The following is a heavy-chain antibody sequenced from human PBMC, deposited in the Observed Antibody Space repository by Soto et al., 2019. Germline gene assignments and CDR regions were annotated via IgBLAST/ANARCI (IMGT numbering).Heavy chain of an antibody. CDR3: VRGDLGSWRGCAMDV. CDR2: VRNKANSYTT. J-gene: IGHJ6*02. V-gene: IGHV3-72*01. Sequence: EASLVESGGGLVQPGGSLRLSCAASGFTFSDHYMDWVRQAPGKGLEWVGRVRNKANSYTTEYVASVKGRFTISRDDSKNSLYLQMNDLKIEDTAVYYCVRGDLGSWRGCAMDVWGQGTTVTVSS. D-gene: IGHD6-19*01. CDR1: GFTFSDHY.